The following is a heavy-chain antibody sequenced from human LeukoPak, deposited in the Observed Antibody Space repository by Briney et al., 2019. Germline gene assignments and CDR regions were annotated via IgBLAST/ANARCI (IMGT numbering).Heavy chain of an antibody. CDR1: GFTFDDYA. CDR2: ISWNSGSI. D-gene: IGHD3-22*01. Sequence: PGGSLRLSCAASGFTFDDYAMHWVRQAPGKGLEWVSGISWNSGSIGYADSVKGRFTISRDNAKNSLYLQMNSLRAEDTALYYCAKDLLGYYDSSGYSLWGWARVNAFDIWGQGTMVTVSS. CDR3: AKDLLGYYDSSGYSLWGWARVNAFDI. V-gene: IGHV3-9*01. J-gene: IGHJ3*02.